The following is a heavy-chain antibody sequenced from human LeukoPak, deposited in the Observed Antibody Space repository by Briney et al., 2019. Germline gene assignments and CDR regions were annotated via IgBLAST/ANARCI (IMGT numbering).Heavy chain of an antibody. CDR2: INAGNGNT. D-gene: IGHD6-19*01. Sequence: ASVKVSCTASGYTFTSYAMHWVRQAPGQRLEWMGWINAGNGNTKYSQKFQGRVTITRDTSASTAYMELSSLRSEDTAVYYCARAASSGWYYFDYWGQGTLVTVSS. V-gene: IGHV1-3*01. CDR1: GYTFTSYA. J-gene: IGHJ4*02. CDR3: ARAASSGWYYFDY.